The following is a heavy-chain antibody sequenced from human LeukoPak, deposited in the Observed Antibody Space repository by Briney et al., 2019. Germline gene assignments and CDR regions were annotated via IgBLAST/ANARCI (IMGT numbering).Heavy chain of an antibody. V-gene: IGHV3-30-3*01. J-gene: IGHJ4*02. CDR1: GFTFSNYV. D-gene: IGHD4-17*01. CDR2: ISYDGSNK. Sequence: GGSLRLSCAASGFTFSNYVMHWVRQAPCKGLEWVAVISYDGSNKYYADSVKGRFTISRDNSKNTLYLQMNSLRAEDTAVYYCARDGDYGDWGYWGQGTLVTVSS. CDR3: ARDGDYGDWGY.